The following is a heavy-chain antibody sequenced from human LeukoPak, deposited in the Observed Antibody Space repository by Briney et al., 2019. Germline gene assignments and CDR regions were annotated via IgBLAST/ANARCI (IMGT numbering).Heavy chain of an antibody. CDR2: VDPEDGET. CDR3: ATGIRWDTAMVNGHGDYYYYYMDV. Sequence: AASVKVSCKVSGYTLTELSMHWVRQAPGKGLEWMGLVDPEDGETIYAEKFQGRVTITADTSTDTAYMELSSLRSEDTAVYYCATGIRWDTAMVNGHGDYYYYYMDVWGKGTTVTVSS. CDR1: GYTLTELS. J-gene: IGHJ6*03. V-gene: IGHV1-24*01. D-gene: IGHD5-18*01.